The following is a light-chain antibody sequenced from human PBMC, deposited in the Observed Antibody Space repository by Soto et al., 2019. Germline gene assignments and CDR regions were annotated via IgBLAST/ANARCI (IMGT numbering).Light chain of an antibody. CDR2: TNN. V-gene: IGLV1-44*01. J-gene: IGLJ3*02. CDR1: SSNIESNT. CDR3: AAWDDSLNGWV. Sequence: QTVVTQPPSASGTPGQRVTISCSGGSSNIESNTVNWYQQLPGTAPKLLMYTNNQRPSGVPDRFSGSKSGTSASLAISGLQSEDEADYYCAAWDDSLNGWVFGGGTKLTVL.